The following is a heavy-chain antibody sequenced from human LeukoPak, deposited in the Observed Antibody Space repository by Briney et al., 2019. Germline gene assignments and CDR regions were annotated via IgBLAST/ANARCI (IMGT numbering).Heavy chain of an antibody. CDR3: ARDGYGGNAIDY. J-gene: IGHJ4*02. V-gene: IGHV4-39*07. Sequence: SETLSLTCTVSGGSISSSSYYWGWIRQPPGKGLEWIGSIYHSGSTYYNPSLKSRVTISVDTSKNQFSLKLSSVTAADTAVYYCARDGYGGNAIDYWGQGTLVTVSS. CDR1: GGSISSSSYY. CDR2: IYHSGST. D-gene: IGHD4-23*01.